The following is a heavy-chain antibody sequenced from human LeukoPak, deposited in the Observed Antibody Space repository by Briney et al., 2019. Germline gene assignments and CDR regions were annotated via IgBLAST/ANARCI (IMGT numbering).Heavy chain of an antibody. CDR3: ARGSSVGYY. CDR2: IGRSGDTI. D-gene: IGHD2-15*01. Sequence: PGGSLRLTCEGSGFNFRNYALSWVRQTPGKGLEWVSYIGRSGDTIHYADSVKGRFTISRDNAKNLAFLQLKSLRVEDTAVYYCARGSSVGYYWGQGTRVTVS. CDR1: GFNFRNYA. J-gene: IGHJ4*02. V-gene: IGHV3-11*01.